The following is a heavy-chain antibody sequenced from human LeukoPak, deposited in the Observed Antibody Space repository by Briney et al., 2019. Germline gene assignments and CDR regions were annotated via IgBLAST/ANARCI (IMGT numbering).Heavy chain of an antibody. D-gene: IGHD5/OR15-5a*01. CDR1: GFTFSSYW. V-gene: IGHV3-74*01. CDR2: IKPDGSST. J-gene: IGHJ3*02. CDR3: ARGVSGTGPDI. Sequence: GGSLRLSCAASGFTFSSYWMHWVRQAPGKGLVWVSRIKPDGSSTDYADSVKGRFTISRDNAKNTMYLQMNSLRAEDTAVYYCARGVSGTGPDIWGLGTMDTVTS.